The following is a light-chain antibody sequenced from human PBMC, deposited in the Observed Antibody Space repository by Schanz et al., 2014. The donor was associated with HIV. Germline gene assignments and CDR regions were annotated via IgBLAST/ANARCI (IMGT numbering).Light chain of an antibody. CDR1: RSDIGGRS. CDR2: NND. Sequence: QSVLTQPPSASATPGQRITIFCSGIRSDIGGRSVDWYRQRPGTAPKLLIHNNDQRPSGVPDRFSGSKSGTSGSLAITGLQAEDEADYYCQSHDSRLSAWVFGGGTKLTVL. J-gene: IGLJ3*02. V-gene: IGLV1-44*01. CDR3: QSHDSRLSAWV.